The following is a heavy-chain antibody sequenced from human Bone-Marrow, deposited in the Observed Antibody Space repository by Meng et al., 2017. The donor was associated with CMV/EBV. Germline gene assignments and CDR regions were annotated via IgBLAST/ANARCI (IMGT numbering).Heavy chain of an antibody. CDR3: AREKVRFLEWSYYYGMDV. CDR2: ISSSSSYI. J-gene: IGHJ6*02. D-gene: IGHD3-3*01. CDR1: GFTFSSYS. Sequence: GGSLRLSCAASGFTFSSYSMNWVRQAPGKGLEWVSSISSSSSYIYYADSVKGRFTISRDNSKNTLYLQMNSLRAEDTAVYYCAREKVRFLEWSYYYGMDVWGQGTTVTVSS. V-gene: IGHV3-21*04.